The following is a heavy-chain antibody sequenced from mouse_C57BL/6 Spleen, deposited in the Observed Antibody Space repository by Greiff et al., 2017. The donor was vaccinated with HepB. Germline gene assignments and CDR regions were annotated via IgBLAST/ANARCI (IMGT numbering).Heavy chain of an antibody. D-gene: IGHD2-4*01. CDR1: GYTFTSYW. CDR3: ARWGYDYDDYFDY. CDR2: INPSNGGT. Sequence: QVQLQQPGTELVKPGASVQLSCKASGYTFTSYWMHWVKQRPGQGLDWIGNINPSNGGTNYNEKFQSKATLTLDKSSSPAYMQLSSLKSEDSAVYYYARWGYDYDDYFDYWGQGTTLTVSS. V-gene: IGHV1-53*01. J-gene: IGHJ2*01.